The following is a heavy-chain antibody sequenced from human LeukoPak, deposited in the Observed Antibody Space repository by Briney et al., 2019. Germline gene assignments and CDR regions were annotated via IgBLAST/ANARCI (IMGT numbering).Heavy chain of an antibody. CDR1: GFTFSSYG. Sequence: GRSLRLSCAASGFTFSSYGMHWVRQAPGKGLEWVAVISYDGSNKYYADSVKGRFTISRDNSKNTLYLQMNSLRAEDTAVYYCAKDNSGLLDYWGQGTLVTVSS. J-gene: IGHJ4*02. V-gene: IGHV3-30*18. CDR3: AKDNSGLLDY. D-gene: IGHD6-25*01. CDR2: ISYDGSNK.